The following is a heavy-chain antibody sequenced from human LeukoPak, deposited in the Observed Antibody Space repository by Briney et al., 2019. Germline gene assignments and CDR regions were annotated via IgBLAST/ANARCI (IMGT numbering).Heavy chain of an antibody. CDR3: ARASKLLWFGEFPFYYFDY. Sequence: GASVKVSYKASGYIFTSYGISWVRQAPAQGLEWMGWISAYNGNTHYAQKLQGRVTMTTDTSTSTAYMELRSLRSDDTAVYYCARASKLLWFGEFPFYYFDYWGQGTLVTVSS. CDR2: ISAYNGNT. CDR1: GYIFTSYG. J-gene: IGHJ4*02. V-gene: IGHV1-18*04. D-gene: IGHD3-10*01.